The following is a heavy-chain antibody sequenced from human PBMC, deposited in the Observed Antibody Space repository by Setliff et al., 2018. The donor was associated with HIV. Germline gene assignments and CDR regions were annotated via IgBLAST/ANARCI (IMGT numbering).Heavy chain of an antibody. D-gene: IGHD6-13*01. CDR3: ATDPGYSSTWYSESFQH. CDR2: FDPEDGET. V-gene: IGHV1-24*01. Sequence: ASVKVSCKISGYTLTELSIHWVRQAPGKGLEWMANFDPEDGETFYAQKFQGRLTMTEDTSTDTAYMELSSLRSDDTAMYYCATDPGYSSTWYSESFQHWGQGTVVTAPQ. CDR1: GYTLTELS. J-gene: IGHJ1*01.